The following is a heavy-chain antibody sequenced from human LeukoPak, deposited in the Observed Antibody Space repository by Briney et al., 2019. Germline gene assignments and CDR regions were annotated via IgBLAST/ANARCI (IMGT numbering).Heavy chain of an antibody. CDR1: GFTFDDYA. Sequence: GRSLRLSCAASGFTFDDYAMHWVRRAPGKGLEWVSGISWNSGSIGYADSVKGRFTISRDNAKNSLYLQMNSLRAEDMALYYCARSEGLSGNWFDPWGQGTLVTVSS. V-gene: IGHV3-9*03. D-gene: IGHD3-3*01. J-gene: IGHJ5*02. CDR2: ISWNSGSI. CDR3: ARSEGLSGNWFDP.